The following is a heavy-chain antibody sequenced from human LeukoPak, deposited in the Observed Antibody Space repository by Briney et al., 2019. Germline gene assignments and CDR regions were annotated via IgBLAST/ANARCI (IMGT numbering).Heavy chain of an antibody. CDR1: GFTFSSYG. Sequence: PGGSLRLSCAASGFTFSSYGMHWVRQAPGKGLEWVAVIWYDGSNKYYADSVKGRFTIFRDNSKNTLYLQMNSLRAEDTAVYYCARWGDILTPRNAFDIWGQGTMVTVSS. CDR2: IWYDGSNK. CDR3: ARWGDILTPRNAFDI. J-gene: IGHJ3*02. D-gene: IGHD3-9*01. V-gene: IGHV3-33*08.